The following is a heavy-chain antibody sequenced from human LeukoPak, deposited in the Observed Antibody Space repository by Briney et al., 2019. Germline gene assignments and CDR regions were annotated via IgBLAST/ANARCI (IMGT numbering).Heavy chain of an antibody. CDR2: VYYSGTT. CDR3: ASASGWSYYFDS. CDR1: GDSISSNNYY. Sequence: SETLSLTCTVSGDSISSNNYYWGWIRQPPGKGLEWIGNVYYSGTTYYNPSLKSRVTISDDTSKNQFSLTLTSVTAAGTAVYYCASASGWSYYFDSWAREPWSPSPQ. V-gene: IGHV4-39*01. D-gene: IGHD6-19*01. J-gene: IGHJ4*02.